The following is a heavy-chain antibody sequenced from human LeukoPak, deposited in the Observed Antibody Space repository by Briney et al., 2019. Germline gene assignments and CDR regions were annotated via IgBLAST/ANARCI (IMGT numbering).Heavy chain of an antibody. V-gene: IGHV4-59*01. CDR2: MSYSGST. D-gene: IGHD6-19*01. J-gene: IGHJ4*02. CDR1: GGSISSYY. CDR3: AMYSSGWYCFDY. Sequence: PSETLSLTCTVSGGSISSYYWSWIRQPPGKGLEWIGYMSYSGSTNYNPSLKSRVTISVDTSQKQFSLKLSSVTAADTAVYYCAMYSSGWYCFDYWGQGTLVTVSS.